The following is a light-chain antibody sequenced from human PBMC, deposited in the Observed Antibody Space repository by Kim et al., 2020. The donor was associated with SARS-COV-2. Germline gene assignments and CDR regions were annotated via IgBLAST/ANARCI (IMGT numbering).Light chain of an antibody. V-gene: IGKV1-8*01. Sequence: AIRMTQSPSSLSASTGDRVTLTCRASQGISSYLAWYQQKPGKAPKLLIYAASTLQSGVPSRFSGSGSTTDFTLTISHLGPDDFATYYCQQYYTYPQTFGQGTKLEI. J-gene: IGKJ1*01. CDR3: QQYYTYPQT. CDR1: QGISSY. CDR2: AAS.